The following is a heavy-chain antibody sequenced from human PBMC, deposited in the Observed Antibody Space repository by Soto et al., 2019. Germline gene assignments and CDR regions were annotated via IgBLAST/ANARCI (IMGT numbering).Heavy chain of an antibody. V-gene: IGHV4-61*01. J-gene: IGHJ5*02. D-gene: IGHD6-13*01. CDR1: GGSVSSGIYY. CDR2: IYYSGST. CDR3: ARDRIAAAGTRWFDP. Sequence: PSETLSLTCTVSGGSVSSGIYYWSWIRHPPGKGLEWIGYIYYSGSTNYNPSLKSRVTISVDTSKNQFSLKLSSVTAADTAVYYCARDRIAAAGTRWFDPWGQGTMVTVYS.